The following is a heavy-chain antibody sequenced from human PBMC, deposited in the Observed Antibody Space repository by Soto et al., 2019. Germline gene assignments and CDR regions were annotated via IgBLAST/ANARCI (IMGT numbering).Heavy chain of an antibody. CDR1: GFTFNSYG. Sequence: GGSLRLSCAASGFTFNSYGIHWVRQAPGQGLEWVAVISYDGSNKYYADSVKGRFTIFRDNSKNTLYLQMSSLRTEDTAVYYCAKDLATVTTPIDYWGQGTLVTVSS. V-gene: IGHV3-30*18. CDR3: AKDLATVTTPIDY. J-gene: IGHJ4*02. CDR2: ISYDGSNK. D-gene: IGHD4-4*01.